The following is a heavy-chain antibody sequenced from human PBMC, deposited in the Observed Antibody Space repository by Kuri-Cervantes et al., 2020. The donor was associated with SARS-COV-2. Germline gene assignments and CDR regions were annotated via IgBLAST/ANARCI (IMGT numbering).Heavy chain of an antibody. D-gene: IGHD3-3*01. CDR1: GYTFTGYY. Sequence: ASVKVSCQASGYTFTGYYMHWVRQAPGQGLEWMGWINPNSGGTNYAQKFQGRVTMTRDTSISTAYMELSRLRSDDTAVYYCAREDYNFWSGYSDYWGQGTLVTVSS. V-gene: IGHV1-2*02. CDR2: INPNSGGT. CDR3: AREDYNFWSGYSDY. J-gene: IGHJ4*02.